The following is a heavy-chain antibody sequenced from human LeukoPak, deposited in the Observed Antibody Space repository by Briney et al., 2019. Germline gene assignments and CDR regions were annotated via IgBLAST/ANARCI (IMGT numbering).Heavy chain of an antibody. J-gene: IGHJ3*02. D-gene: IGHD4-17*01. CDR3: AKRYGDYAFDAFDI. CDR2: IWYDGSNK. Sequence: GGSLRLSCAASGFTFSTYGMYWVRQAPGKGLEWVAVIWYDGSNKYYADSVKGRFTISRDNSKNTLYLQMNSLRAEDTAVYYCAKRYGDYAFDAFDIWGQGTMVTVSS. V-gene: IGHV3-33*06. CDR1: GFTFSTYG.